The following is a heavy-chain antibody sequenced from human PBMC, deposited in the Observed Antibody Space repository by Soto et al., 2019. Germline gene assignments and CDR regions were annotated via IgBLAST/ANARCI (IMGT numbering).Heavy chain of an antibody. CDR3: ARHHDS. CDR1: GVFISGYY. J-gene: IGHJ4*02. CDR2: IYYSGST. V-gene: IGHV4-59*08. Sequence: PAETLSLTCTVSGVFISGYYWSWIRQPPGKGLEWIGYIYYSGSTNYNPSLKSRVTISVDTSKNQFSLKLSSVTAADTAVYYCARHHDSWGQGTLVTVSS.